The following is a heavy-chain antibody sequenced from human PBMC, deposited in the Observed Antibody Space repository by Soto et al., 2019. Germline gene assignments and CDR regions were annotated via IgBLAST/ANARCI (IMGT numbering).Heavy chain of an antibody. CDR3: AIPLRGYSSIDY. CDR1: GFTFSSYG. J-gene: IGHJ4*02. Sequence: QVQLVESGGGVVQPGRSLRLSCAASGFTFSSYGMHWVRQAPGKGLEWVAVISYDGSNKYYADSVKGRFTISRDNSKNTLYLQMNSLRAEDTAVYYCAIPLRGYSSIDYWRQGTLVTVSS. CDR2: ISYDGSNK. D-gene: IGHD5-18*01. V-gene: IGHV3-30*03.